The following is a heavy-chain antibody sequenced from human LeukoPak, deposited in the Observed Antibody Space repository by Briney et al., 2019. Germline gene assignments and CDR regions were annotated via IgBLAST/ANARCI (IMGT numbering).Heavy chain of an antibody. CDR3: ARGKGYFDY. V-gene: IGHV4-39*07. Sequence: SETLSLTCTVPGGSISSSDYYGGWIRQPPGKGLEWIGSIYYSGSTYYNPSLKSRVTISVDTSKNQFSLKLSSVTAANTAVYYCARGKGYFDYWGQGILVTVS. CDR1: GGSISSSDYY. CDR2: IYYSGST. J-gene: IGHJ4*02.